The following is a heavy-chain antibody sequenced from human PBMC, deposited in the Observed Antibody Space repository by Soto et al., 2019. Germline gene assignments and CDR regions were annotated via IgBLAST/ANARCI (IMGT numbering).Heavy chain of an antibody. J-gene: IGHJ5*02. V-gene: IGHV4-39*01. D-gene: IGHD3-16*02. CDR2: IYYSGST. Sequence: PSETLSLTCTVSGGSIGGSSDYWGWIRQPPGKGLEWIGSIYYSGSTYYNPSLKSRVTISVDTSKNQFSLKLSSVTAADTAVYYCARHGSRDYVWGSYRYPVSNWFDPWGQGTLVTVSS. CDR1: GGSIGGSSDY. CDR3: ARHGSRDYVWGSYRYPVSNWFDP.